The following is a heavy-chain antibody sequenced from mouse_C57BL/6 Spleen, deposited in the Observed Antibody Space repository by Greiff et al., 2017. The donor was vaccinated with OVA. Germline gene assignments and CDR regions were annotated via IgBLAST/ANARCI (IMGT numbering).Heavy chain of an antibody. J-gene: IGHJ1*03. CDR3: ASGDGGYFDV. D-gene: IGHD1-1*02. V-gene: IGHV1-52*01. Sequence: VQLQQPGAELVRPGSSVKLSCTASGYTFTSYWMHWVKQRPIQGLEWIGNIDPSDSETHYNQKFKDKATLTVDKSSSTAYMQLSSLTSEDSAVYYCASGDGGYFDVWGTGTTVTVSS. CDR1: GYTFTSYW. CDR2: IDPSDSET.